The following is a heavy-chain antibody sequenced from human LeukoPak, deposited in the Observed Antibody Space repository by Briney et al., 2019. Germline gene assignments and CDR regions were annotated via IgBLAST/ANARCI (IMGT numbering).Heavy chain of an antibody. CDR2: IYYSGST. CDR1: GGSISSSSYY. V-gene: IGHV4-39*07. CDR3: AREVAGTNYGMDV. D-gene: IGHD6-19*01. Sequence: NASETLSLTCTVSGGSISSSSYYWGWLRQPPGKGLEWIGSIYYSGSTYYNPSLKSRVTISVDTSKNQFSLKLSSVTAADTAVYYCAREVAGTNYGMDVWGQGTTVTVSS. J-gene: IGHJ6*02.